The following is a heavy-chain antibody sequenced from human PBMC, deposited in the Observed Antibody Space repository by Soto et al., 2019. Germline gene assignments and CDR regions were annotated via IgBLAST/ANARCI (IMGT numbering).Heavy chain of an antibody. CDR2: ISYDGSNK. Sequence: GGSLRLSCAASGFPFSSYGMHWVRQAPGKGLEWVAVISYDGSNKYYADSVKGRFTISRDNSKNTLYLQMNSLRAEDTAVYYCAKDRDKIAVAGPNWFDPWGQGTLVTVSS. CDR1: GFPFSSYG. V-gene: IGHV3-30*18. D-gene: IGHD6-19*01. J-gene: IGHJ5*02. CDR3: AKDRDKIAVAGPNWFDP.